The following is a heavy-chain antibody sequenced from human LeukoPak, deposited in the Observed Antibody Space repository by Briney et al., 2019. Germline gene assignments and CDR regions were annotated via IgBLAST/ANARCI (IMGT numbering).Heavy chain of an antibody. D-gene: IGHD3-3*01. V-gene: IGHV4-34*01. CDR3: ARGLEDRISIFGVVKFYYFDF. CDR2: IDHSGSS. J-gene: IGHJ4*02. Sequence: SETLSLACAVYGGSFSNYYWTWIRQPPGKGLEWIGEIDHSGSSHYNPSLKSRVTISVDTSKNQLSLKLSSVTAADTAVYYCARGLEDRISIFGVVKFYYFDFWGQGTLVTVSS. CDR1: GGSFSNYY.